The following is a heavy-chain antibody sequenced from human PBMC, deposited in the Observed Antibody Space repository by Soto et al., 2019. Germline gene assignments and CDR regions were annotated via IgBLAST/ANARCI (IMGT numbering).Heavy chain of an antibody. CDR3: ATQEVGGSYVYTFDP. D-gene: IGHD1-26*01. J-gene: IGHJ5*02. V-gene: IGHV4-39*01. CDR2: IYYSGST. CDR1: GGSITSSSYY. Sequence: QLHLRESGPGLVKPSETLSLTCTVSGGSITSSSYYWGWIRQPPGKGLEWIGSIYYSGSTYYNPSLKSRVTISVDTSKNQCSLKLRSVTAADTAVYYCATQEVGGSYVYTFDPWGQGTLVTVSS.